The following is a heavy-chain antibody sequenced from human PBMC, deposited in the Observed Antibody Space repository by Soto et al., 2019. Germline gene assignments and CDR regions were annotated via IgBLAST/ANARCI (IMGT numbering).Heavy chain of an antibody. D-gene: IGHD3-22*01. CDR2: ISRRGDTT. Sequence: PRGSLLLSCASSVFTFTTYAMGWVRQAPGKGLEWVSVISRRGDTTYYADSVKGRFTISRDNSKNTLYLQMNRLRAEDRAVYYCARIKAGYDSSGYFSAFDIWGQGTMVTVSS. CDR3: ARIKAGYDSSGYFSAFDI. J-gene: IGHJ3*02. CDR1: VFTFTTYA. V-gene: IGHV3-23*01.